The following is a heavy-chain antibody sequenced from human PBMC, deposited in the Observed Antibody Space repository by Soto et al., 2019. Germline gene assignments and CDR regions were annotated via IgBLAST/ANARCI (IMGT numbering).Heavy chain of an antibody. D-gene: IGHD2-8*02. CDR3: ARDYWPGPFDY. Sequence: XVSLLLSCVASGFTFDTYSMSWVRQAPGMGLEWVSSISTSSSYIYYTDSVKGRFTISRDNAKNSLYLQMNSLRAEDTAVYYCARDYWPGPFDYWGQGALVTVSS. CDR1: GFTFDTYS. CDR2: ISTSSSYI. J-gene: IGHJ4*02. V-gene: IGHV3-21*01.